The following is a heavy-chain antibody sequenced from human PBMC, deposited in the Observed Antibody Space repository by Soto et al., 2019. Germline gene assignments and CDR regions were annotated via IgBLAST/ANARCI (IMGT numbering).Heavy chain of an antibody. V-gene: IGHV3-30-3*01. CDR3: ARDKRDLRFLEWSYYFDY. Sequence: QVQLVESGGGVVQPGRSLRLSCAASGFTFSSCAMHWVRQAPGKGLEWVALISYDGSNKYYAVSVKGRFTISRDNSKNSLYLQMYSLRAEDTSVYYCARDKRDLRFLEWSYYFDYWGQGTLVTVSS. CDR1: GFTFSSCA. D-gene: IGHD3-3*01. CDR2: ISYDGSNK. J-gene: IGHJ4*02.